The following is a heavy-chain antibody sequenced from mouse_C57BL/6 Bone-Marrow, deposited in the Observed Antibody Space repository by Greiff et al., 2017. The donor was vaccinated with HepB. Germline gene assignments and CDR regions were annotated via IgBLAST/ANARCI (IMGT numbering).Heavy chain of an antibody. Sequence: EVQLVESGPVLVKPGASVKMSCKASGYTFTDYYMNWVKQSHGKSLEWIGVINPYNGGTSYNQKFKGKATLTVDKSSSTAYMELNSLTSEDSAVYYCASFGNLLSGYWGQGTTLSVSS. CDR2: INPYNGGT. J-gene: IGHJ2*01. CDR3: ASFGNLLSGY. CDR1: GYTFTDYY. D-gene: IGHD1-1*01. V-gene: IGHV1-19*01.